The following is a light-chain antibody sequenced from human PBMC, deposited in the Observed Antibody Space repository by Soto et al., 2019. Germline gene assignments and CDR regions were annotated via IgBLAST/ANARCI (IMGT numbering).Light chain of an antibody. V-gene: IGLV1-51*01. J-gene: IGLJ2*01. Sequence: QSVFTQPPSVSAAPGQTVTISGAGSSSKIGTDYVSWYQQLPGTTPKLLIYDNNKRPSGIPDRFSGSKSGTSATLGITGLQPGDEADYYCGTWDSSLSAVVFGGGTKLTVL. CDR2: DNN. CDR3: GTWDSSLSAVV. CDR1: SSKIGTDY.